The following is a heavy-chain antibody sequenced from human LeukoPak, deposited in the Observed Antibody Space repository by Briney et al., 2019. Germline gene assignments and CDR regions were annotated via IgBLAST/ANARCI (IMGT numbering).Heavy chain of an antibody. J-gene: IGHJ6*02. CDR2: ISDSGGST. CDR3: VRGYSFGPYGMDV. V-gene: IGHV3-64D*09. D-gene: IGHD2-15*01. CDR1: GFPFSSYA. Sequence: PGGSLRLSCSASGFPFSSYAMHWVRQAPGKGLEDVSAISDSGGSTYYADSVKGRFTISRDNSKNTLYLQMSSLRAEDTAVYFCVRGYSFGPYGMDVWGQGTTVTVFS.